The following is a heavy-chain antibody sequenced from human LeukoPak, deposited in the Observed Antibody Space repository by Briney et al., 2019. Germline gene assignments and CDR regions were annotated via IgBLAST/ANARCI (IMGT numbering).Heavy chain of an antibody. Sequence: GRSLRLSCAASGLTFSSYGVHWVRQAPGKGLEWVAVIWYDGSNKYYADSVKGRFTISRDNSKNTLYLQMNSLRAEDTAVYYCARSGTAILLTYYFDYWGQGTLVTVSS. J-gene: IGHJ4*02. D-gene: IGHD2-21*02. CDR2: IWYDGSNK. CDR3: ARSGTAILLTYYFDY. V-gene: IGHV3-33*01. CDR1: GLTFSSYG.